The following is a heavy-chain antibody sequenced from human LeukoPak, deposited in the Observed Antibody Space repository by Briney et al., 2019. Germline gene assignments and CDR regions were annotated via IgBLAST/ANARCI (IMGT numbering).Heavy chain of an antibody. CDR2: IYPGDSDT. Sequence: GESLKISCKGSGYSFTSYWIGWVRQMPGKGLEWMGIIYPGDSDTRYSPSFQGQVTTSADKSISTAYLQWSSLKASDTAMYYCARFPPYYYYGMDVWGQGTTVTVSS. V-gene: IGHV5-51*01. J-gene: IGHJ6*02. CDR1: GYSFTSYW. CDR3: ARFPPYYYYGMDV.